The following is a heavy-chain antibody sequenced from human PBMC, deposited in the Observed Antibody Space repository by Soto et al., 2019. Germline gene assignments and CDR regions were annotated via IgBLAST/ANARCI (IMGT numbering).Heavy chain of an antibody. Sequence: SETLSLTCTVSGGSISTDSHYWGWIRQPPGKGLEWIVSVYYAGSTYKNPSLHSRVTISVDTSKNHFSLKLNSVTAADTAVYYCARRTNYGDYSFDYWGQGTLVTVSS. V-gene: IGHV4-39*02. CDR2: VYYAGST. CDR1: GGSISTDSHY. CDR3: ARRTNYGDYSFDY. D-gene: IGHD4-17*01. J-gene: IGHJ4*02.